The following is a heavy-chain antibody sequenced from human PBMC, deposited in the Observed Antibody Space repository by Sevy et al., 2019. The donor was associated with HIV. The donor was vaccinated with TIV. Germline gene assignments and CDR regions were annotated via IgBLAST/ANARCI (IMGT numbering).Heavy chain of an antibody. J-gene: IGHJ6*02. V-gene: IGHV3-7*01. CDR3: GQAMDV. CDR2: IKQDGSEI. CDR1: GFTFSSYW. Sequence: GGSLRLSCVASGFTFSSYWMNWVRQAPGKGLEWVANIKQDGSEIYYVDSVKGQFTISRDNAQNSVHLQMNSLRVEDTAGYYCGQAMDVWGQGTTVTVSS.